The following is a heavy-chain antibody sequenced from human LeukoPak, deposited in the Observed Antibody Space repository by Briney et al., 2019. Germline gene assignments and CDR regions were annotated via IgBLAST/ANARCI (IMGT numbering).Heavy chain of an antibody. CDR1: GGSFSGYY. J-gene: IGHJ4*02. CDR2: INHSGST. D-gene: IGHD3-10*01. CDR3: AARAAFYGSGYYSDY. Sequence: SETLSLTCAVYGGSFSGYYWSWIRQPPGKGLEWIGEINHSGSTNYNPSLKSRVTISVDTSKNQFSLKLSSVTAADTAVYYCAARAAFYGSGYYSDYWGQGTLVTVPS. V-gene: IGHV4-34*01.